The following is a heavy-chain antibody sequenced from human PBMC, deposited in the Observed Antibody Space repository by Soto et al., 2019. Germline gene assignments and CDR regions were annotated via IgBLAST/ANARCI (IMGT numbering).Heavy chain of an antibody. J-gene: IGHJ2*01. D-gene: IGHD6-13*01. CDR3: ARVGSSWYNADWYFDL. CDR2: IYFSGST. CDR1: GGSISSGGYY. V-gene: IGHV4-31*03. Sequence: TLSLTCTVSGGSISSGGYYWSWIRQHPGKGLEWIGYIYFSGSTYYNPSLKSRVTISVDTSKNQFSLKLSSVTAADTAVYYCARVGSSWYNADWYFDLWGRGTLVTVSS.